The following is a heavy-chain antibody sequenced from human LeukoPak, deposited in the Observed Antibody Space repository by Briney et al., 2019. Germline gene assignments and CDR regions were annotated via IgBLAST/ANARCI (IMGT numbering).Heavy chain of an antibody. D-gene: IGHD3-16*01. Sequence: GGSLRLSCATSGFTFSSYTMHWVRQAPGKGLERVALTSSDGNKYFADSVQGRFTISRDNSRNTLYLQLDNLRPDDTALYYCARERGIRALYFDNWGQGTLVTVSS. CDR2: TSSDGNK. V-gene: IGHV3-30*14. CDR3: ARERGIRALYFDN. J-gene: IGHJ4*02. CDR1: GFTFSSYT.